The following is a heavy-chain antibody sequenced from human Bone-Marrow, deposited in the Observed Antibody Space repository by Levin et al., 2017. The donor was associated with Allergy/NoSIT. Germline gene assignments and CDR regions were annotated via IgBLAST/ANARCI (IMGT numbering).Heavy chain of an antibody. D-gene: IGHD3-10*01. CDR2: IFSNDEK. J-gene: IGHJ6*03. CDR1: GFSLSNARMG. Sequence: SGPTLVKPTETLTLTCTVSGFSLSNARMGVSWIRQPPGKALEWLAHIFSNDEKSYSTSLKSRLTISKDTSKSQVVLTMTNMDPVDTATYYCARNLIWFRELLAWDYYYDYMDVWGKGTTVTVSS. V-gene: IGHV2-26*01. CDR3: ARNLIWFRELLAWDYYYDYMDV.